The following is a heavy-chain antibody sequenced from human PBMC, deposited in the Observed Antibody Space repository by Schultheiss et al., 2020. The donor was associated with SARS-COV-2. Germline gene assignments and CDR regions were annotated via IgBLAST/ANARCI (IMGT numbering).Heavy chain of an antibody. V-gene: IGHV3-23*01. CDR2: ISGSGGST. CDR1: GFTFSSYS. J-gene: IGHJ4*02. Sequence: GGSLRLSCAASGFTFSSYSMNWVRQAPGKGLEWVSAISGSGGSTYYADSVKGRFTISRDNSKNTLYLQMNSLRAEDTAVYYCAKDRYYDFWSGYPESYWGQGTLVTVSS. CDR3: AKDRYYDFWSGYPESY. D-gene: IGHD3-3*01.